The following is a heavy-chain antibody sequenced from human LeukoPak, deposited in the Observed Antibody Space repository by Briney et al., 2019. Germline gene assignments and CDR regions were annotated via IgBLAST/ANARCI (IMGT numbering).Heavy chain of an antibody. CDR3: ARVSRYYDNFDY. D-gene: IGHD3-22*01. CDR2: ISSSSTI. Sequence: GGSLRLSCAASGFTFSSYSMNWVRQAPGKGLEWVSYISSSSTIYYADSVKGRFTISRDNAKNSLYLQMNSLRAEDTAVYYCARVSRYYDNFDYWGQGTLVTVSS. CDR1: GFTFSSYS. V-gene: IGHV3-48*01. J-gene: IGHJ4*02.